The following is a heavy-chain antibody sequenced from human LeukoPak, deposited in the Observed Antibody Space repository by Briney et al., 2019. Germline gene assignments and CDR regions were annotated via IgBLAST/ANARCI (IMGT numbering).Heavy chain of an antibody. D-gene: IGHD3-10*01. V-gene: IGHV3-30*02. CDR3: AKTGIYGSGIDAFDI. Sequence: GGSLRLSCAASGFTFSSYGMHWVRQAPGKGLEGVAVIWYDGSNKYYADSVKGRFTISRDNSKNTLYLQMNSLRGEDTAVYYCAKTGIYGSGIDAFDIWGQGTMVTVSS. J-gene: IGHJ3*02. CDR1: GFTFSSYG. CDR2: IWYDGSNK.